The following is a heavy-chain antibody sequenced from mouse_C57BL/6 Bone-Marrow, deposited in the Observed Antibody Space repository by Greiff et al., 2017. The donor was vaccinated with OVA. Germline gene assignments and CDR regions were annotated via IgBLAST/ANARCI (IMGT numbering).Heavy chain of an antibody. J-gene: IGHJ4*01. D-gene: IGHD1-1*01. CDR2: IDPNSGGT. V-gene: IGHV1-72*01. CDR3: ARGDYYGSSGNYYAMDY. Sequence: QVQLQQSGAELVKPGASVKLSCKASGYTFTSYWMHWVKQRPGRGLEWIGRIDPNSGGTKYNEKFKSKAPLTVDKPSSTAYMQLSSLTAEDSAVYYCARGDYYGSSGNYYAMDYWGQGTSVTVSS. CDR1: GYTFTSYW.